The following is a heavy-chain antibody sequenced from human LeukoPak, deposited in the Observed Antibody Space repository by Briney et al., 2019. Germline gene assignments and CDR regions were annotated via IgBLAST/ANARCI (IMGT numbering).Heavy chain of an antibody. D-gene: IGHD5-24*01. V-gene: IGHV4-59*01. CDR2: IYYSGST. J-gene: IGHJ6*02. CDR1: GGSISGYY. CDR3: ARTTIYPYYYYGMDV. Sequence: PSETLSLTCTVSGGSISGYYWSWIRRPPGKGLEWIGYIYYSGSTNYNPSLKSRVTISVDTSKNQFSLKLSSVTAADTAVYYCARTTIYPYYYYGMDVWGHGATVTVSS.